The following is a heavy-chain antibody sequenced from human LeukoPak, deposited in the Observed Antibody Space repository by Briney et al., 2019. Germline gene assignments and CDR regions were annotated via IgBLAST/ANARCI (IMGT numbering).Heavy chain of an antibody. CDR3: ARRDYFDS. V-gene: IGHV4-39*01. CDR2: MHYTGST. CDR1: GVSISSGSYY. Sequence: PSETLSLTCTVSGVSISSGSYYWAWIRQPPGESLEWIGSMHYTGSTYYNPSLKTRVTLSVDTSKNQLSLKLRSVTAADTAVYYCARRDYFDSWGRGTLVTVSS. J-gene: IGHJ4*02.